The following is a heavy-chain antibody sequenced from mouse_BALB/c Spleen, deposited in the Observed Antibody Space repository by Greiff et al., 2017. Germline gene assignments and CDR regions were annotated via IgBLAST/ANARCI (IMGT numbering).Heavy chain of an antibody. CDR2: ISSGGSYT. D-gene: IGHD3-1*01. J-gene: IGHJ4*01. Sequence: EVQVVESGGGLVKPGGSLKLSCAASGFTFSSYTMSWVRQTPEKRLEWVATISSGGSYTYYPDSVQGRFTISRDNAKNPLYLQMSSLKSADTAMYYCTRGNSSGYVDYYAMDYWGQGTSVTVSS. CDR3: TRGNSSGYVDYYAMDY. V-gene: IGHV5-6-4*01. CDR1: GFTFSSYT.